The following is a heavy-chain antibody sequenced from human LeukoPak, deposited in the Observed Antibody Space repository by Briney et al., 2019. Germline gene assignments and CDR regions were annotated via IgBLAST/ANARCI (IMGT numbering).Heavy chain of an antibody. CDR2: IYSGGRT. D-gene: IGHD2/OR15-2a*01. J-gene: IGHJ6*03. V-gene: IGHV3-66*01. CDR1: GFTVSRNY. Sequence: GGSLRLSCAASGFTVSRNYMSWVRQAPGKGLEWVSVIYSGGRTYYADSVKGRFTISRDNAKNSLYLQMNSLRAEDTAVYYCARVRREMKRSLGRITEYSYYYMDVWGKGTTVTVSS. CDR3: ARVRREMKRSLGRITEYSYYYMDV.